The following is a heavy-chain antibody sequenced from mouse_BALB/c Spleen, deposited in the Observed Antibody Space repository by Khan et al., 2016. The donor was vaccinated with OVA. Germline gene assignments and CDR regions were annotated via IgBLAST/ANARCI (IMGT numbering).Heavy chain of an antibody. Sequence: QIQLVQSGPELKKPGETVRISCKASGYTFTTAGIQWVQKMPGKGLKWIGWINTHSGVPKYAEDFTGRFAFSLEISVHTAYLQITNLKNEDTATCFGARGVAAHYINVGEALEYWVQGTSVTVSS. J-gene: IGHJ4*01. D-gene: IGHD2-5*01. CDR2: INTHSGVP. CDR3: ARGVAAHYINVGEALEY. CDR1: GYTFTTAG. V-gene: IGHV9-4*02.